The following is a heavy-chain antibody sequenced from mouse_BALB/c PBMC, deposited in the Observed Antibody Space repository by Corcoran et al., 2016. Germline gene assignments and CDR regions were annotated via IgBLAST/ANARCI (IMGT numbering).Heavy chain of an antibody. V-gene: IGHV9-3-1*01. J-gene: IGHJ2*01. Sequence: QIQLVQSGPELKKPGETVKISCKASGYTFTNYGMNWVKQAPGKGLKGMGWINTYTGEPTYADDFKGRFAFSLETSASTAYLQINNLKNEDTATYFCARGSHYYGSAFDYCGQGTTLTVSS. CDR2: INTYTGEP. CDR1: GYTFTNYG. D-gene: IGHD1-1*01. CDR3: ARGSHYYGSAFDY.